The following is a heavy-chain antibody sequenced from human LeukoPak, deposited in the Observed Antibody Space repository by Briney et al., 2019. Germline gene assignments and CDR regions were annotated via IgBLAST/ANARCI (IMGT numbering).Heavy chain of an antibody. CDR2: IYYSGST. D-gene: IGHD4-11*01. CDR1: GGSISSSSYY. V-gene: IGHV4-39*01. Sequence: KPSETLSLTCTVSGGSISSSSYYWGWIRQPPGKGLEWIGSIYYSGSTYYNPSLKSRVTISVDTSKNQFSLKLSSVTAADTAVYYCARGNRVSKQIWFDPWGQGTLVTVSS. J-gene: IGHJ5*02. CDR3: ARGNRVSKQIWFDP.